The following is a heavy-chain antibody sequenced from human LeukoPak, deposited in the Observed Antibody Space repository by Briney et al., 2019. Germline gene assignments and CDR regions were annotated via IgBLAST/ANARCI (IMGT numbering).Heavy chain of an antibody. CDR3: ARDGPAQMVEFDN. CDR2: IYPNNGAT. V-gene: IGHV1-2*02. J-gene: IGHJ4*02. Sequence: ASVKVSCKASGYTFSGSGWYLYWLRQAPGQGLECLGWIYPNNGATSYAQKFQGRVAMARDTSVSTAYMELSRLRPDDTAVYFCARDGPAQMVEFDNWGQGTLVTVSS. CDR1: GYTFSGSGWY. D-gene: IGHD3-10*01.